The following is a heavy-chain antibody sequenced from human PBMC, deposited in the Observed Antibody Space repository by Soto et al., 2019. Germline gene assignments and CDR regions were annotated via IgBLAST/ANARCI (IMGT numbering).Heavy chain of an antibody. CDR1: GYTFTSYA. CDR2: INADNGNT. Sequence: ASVKVSCKASGYTFTSYAMHWVRQAPGQRLEWMGWINADNGNTNYSQKFQGRVTITRDTSTNTAYMELRSLRSDDTALYYCAREDGYCSGGSCHSGGWLEPWGQGTLVTVSS. D-gene: IGHD2-15*01. CDR3: AREDGYCSGGSCHSGGWLEP. J-gene: IGHJ5*02. V-gene: IGHV1-3*01.